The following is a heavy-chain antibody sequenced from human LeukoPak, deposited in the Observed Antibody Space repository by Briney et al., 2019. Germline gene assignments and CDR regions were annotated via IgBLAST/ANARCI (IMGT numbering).Heavy chain of an antibody. CDR3: AREGLGAAAGTFDY. D-gene: IGHD6-13*01. Sequence: TGGSLRLSCAASGFTFSSFAMSWVRQAPGKGLAWVSITSGSGHSTDFADSVKGRFTISRDNSKNTLSLQMNSLRAEDTAVYYCAREGLGAAAGTFDYWGQGTLVTVSS. J-gene: IGHJ4*02. CDR1: GFTFSSFA. CDR2: TSGSGHST. V-gene: IGHV3-23*01.